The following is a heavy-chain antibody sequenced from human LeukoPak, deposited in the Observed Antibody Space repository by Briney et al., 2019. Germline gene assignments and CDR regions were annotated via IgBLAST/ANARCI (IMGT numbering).Heavy chain of an antibody. CDR3: ARERIGGRGSGSRGFVFDM. CDR2: IKDDGSEK. V-gene: IGHV3-7*01. D-gene: IGHD3-10*01. CDR1: GFALSNHW. J-gene: IGHJ3*02. Sequence: GGSLRLSCATSGFALSNHWMSWVRHVPGKGLEWVANIKDDGSEKCYMDSVKGRFTISRDNAKNSLYLQMNSLRAEDTAVYYCARERIGGRGSGSRGFVFDMWGQGTMVTVSS.